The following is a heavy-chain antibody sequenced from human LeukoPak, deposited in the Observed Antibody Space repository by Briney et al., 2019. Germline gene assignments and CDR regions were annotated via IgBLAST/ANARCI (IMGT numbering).Heavy chain of an antibody. Sequence: GGSLRLSCAASGFIFSDYWMHWVRQGPGKGLEWVSVIYSGGSTYYADSVKGRFTISRDNSKNTLYLQMNSLRAEDTAVYYCARRGGYWGQGTLVTVSS. CDR1: GFIFSDYW. D-gene: IGHD3-10*01. CDR2: IYSGGST. J-gene: IGHJ4*02. CDR3: ARRGGY. V-gene: IGHV3-66*04.